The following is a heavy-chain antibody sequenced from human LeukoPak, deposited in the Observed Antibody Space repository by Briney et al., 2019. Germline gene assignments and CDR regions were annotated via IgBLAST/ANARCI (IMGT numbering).Heavy chain of an antibody. Sequence: SETLSLTCAVYGGSFSGYYWSWIRQPPGKGLEWIGEINHSGSTNYNPSLKSRVTISVDTSKNQFSLKLSSVTAADTAVYYCARHPPWVLWFGEPKGYYFDYWGQGTLVTVSS. V-gene: IGHV4-34*01. D-gene: IGHD3-10*01. CDR2: INHSGST. CDR3: ARHPPWVLWFGEPKGYYFDY. CDR1: GGSFSGYY. J-gene: IGHJ4*02.